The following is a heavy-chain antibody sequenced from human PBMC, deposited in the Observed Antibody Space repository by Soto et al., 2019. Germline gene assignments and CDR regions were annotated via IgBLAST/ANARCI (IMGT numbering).Heavy chain of an antibody. V-gene: IGHV4-59*01. CDR3: ARVAVAEDWFDP. Sequence: SETLSLTCTVSGGSISNYYWSWVRQPPGKGLEWIGYIYDSGSTNYNPSLKSRVTISVDRSKNQFSLKLSSVTAADTAVYYCARVAVAEDWFDPWGQGTLVTVSS. D-gene: IGHD6-19*01. CDR2: IYDSGST. J-gene: IGHJ5*02. CDR1: GGSISNYY.